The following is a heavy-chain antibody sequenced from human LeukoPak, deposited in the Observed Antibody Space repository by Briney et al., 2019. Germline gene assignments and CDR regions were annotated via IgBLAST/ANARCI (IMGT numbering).Heavy chain of an antibody. J-gene: IGHJ6*03. CDR3: ARTNYDILTGWYYYYYMDV. CDR1: GYTFTGYY. CDR2: INPNSGGT. Sequence: ASVKVSCKASGYTFTGYYMHWVRQAPGQGLEWMGWINPNSGGTNYAQKFQGRVTMTRDTSISTAYMELSRLRSDDTAVYYCARTNYDILTGWYYYYYMDVWGKGTTVTISS. V-gene: IGHV1-2*02. D-gene: IGHD3-9*01.